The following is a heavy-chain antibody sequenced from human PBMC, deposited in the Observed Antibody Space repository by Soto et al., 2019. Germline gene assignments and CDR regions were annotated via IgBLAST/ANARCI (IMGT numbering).Heavy chain of an antibody. CDR1: GYXFTSYL. CDR3: ASPMVRGVITTFDY. D-gene: IGHD3-10*01. J-gene: IGHJ4*02. V-gene: IGHV5-51*01. CDR2: IYPGDSDT. Sequence: GESLKVCCRCSGYXFTSYLIGWVRQMPGKGLEWMGIIYPGDSDTRYSPSLRGPVTISADKYISTAYLQWSILKASDPAMYYCASPMVRGVITTFDYWGQGTLVTVSS.